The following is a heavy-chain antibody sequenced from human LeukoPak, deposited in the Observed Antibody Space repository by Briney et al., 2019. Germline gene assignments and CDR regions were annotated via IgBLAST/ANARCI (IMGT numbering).Heavy chain of an antibody. D-gene: IGHD5-18*01. V-gene: IGHV3-30*18. Sequence: PGGSLRLSWAASGXTFSSYGMHWVRQAPGKGLEWVAVLSYDGSNKYYADSVKGRFTISRDNSKNTLYLRMNSLRAEDTAVYYCAKAPRFSAMVMNYFDYWGQGTLVTVSS. CDR2: LSYDGSNK. CDR3: AKAPRFSAMVMNYFDY. J-gene: IGHJ4*02. CDR1: GXTFSSYG.